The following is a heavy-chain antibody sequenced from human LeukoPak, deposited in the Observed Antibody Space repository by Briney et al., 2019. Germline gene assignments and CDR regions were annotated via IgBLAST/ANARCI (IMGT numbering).Heavy chain of an antibody. J-gene: IGHJ4*02. CDR1: GFTFSSYW. V-gene: IGHV3-7*01. D-gene: IGHD5-18*01. Sequence: GGSLRLSCAASGFTFSSYWMSWVRQAPGKGLEWVANIKQDESEKYYVDSVKGRFTISRDNAKNSLYLQMNSLGAEDTAVYYCARGHVDTTMTGEFDYWGQGTLVTVSS. CDR3: ARGHVDTTMTGEFDY. CDR2: IKQDESEK.